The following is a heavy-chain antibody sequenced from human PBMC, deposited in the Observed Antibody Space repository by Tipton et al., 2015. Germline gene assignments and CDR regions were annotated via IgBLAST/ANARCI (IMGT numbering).Heavy chain of an antibody. CDR2: IYWSGST. Sequence: WSWIRQPPGKGLEWIGYIYWSGSTYFNPSLKSRVTISLDTSNNQFSLNLTSVTAADTAVYYCARVAFGGTTLDNWGQGALVTVSS. V-gene: IGHV4-30-2*01. CDR3: ARVAFGGTTLDN. J-gene: IGHJ4*02. D-gene: IGHD3-16*01.